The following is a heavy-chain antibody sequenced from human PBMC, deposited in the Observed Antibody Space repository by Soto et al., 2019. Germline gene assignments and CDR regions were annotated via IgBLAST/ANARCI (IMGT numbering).Heavy chain of an antibody. V-gene: IGHV3-23*01. Sequence: PGGSLRLSCAASGFTFSSYAMSWVRQAPGKGLQWVSAISGSGGSTYYADSVKGRFTISRDNSKNTLYLQMNSLRAEDTAVYYCAKDGAXCGGDCYSMDYYYYGMDVWGQGTTVTVS. CDR1: GFTFSSYA. J-gene: IGHJ6*02. D-gene: IGHD2-21*02. CDR3: AKDGAXCGGDCYSMDYYYYGMDV. CDR2: ISGSGGST.